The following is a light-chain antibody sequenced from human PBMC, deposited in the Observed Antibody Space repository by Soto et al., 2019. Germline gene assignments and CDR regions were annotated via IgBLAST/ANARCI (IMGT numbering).Light chain of an antibody. Sequence: QSVLAQPPPPSWTPGQKVTNPCSWSRSNIGRNTVNWYQQLPGTAPKRLIYSNSQRPSGVPDRFSGSKSGTSASLAITGLQAEDEADYYCQSYDSSLSGYVFGTGTKGTVL. J-gene: IGLJ1*01. CDR2: SNS. CDR1: RSNIGRNT. CDR3: QSYDSSLSGYV. V-gene: IGLV1-44*01.